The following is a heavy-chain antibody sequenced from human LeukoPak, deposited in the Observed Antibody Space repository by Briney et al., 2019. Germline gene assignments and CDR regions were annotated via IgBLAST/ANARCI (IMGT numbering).Heavy chain of an antibody. CDR2: IYYSGST. CDR1: GGSISSYY. D-gene: IGHD6-13*01. J-gene: IGHJ6*03. Sequence: PSETLSLTCTVSGGSISSYYWSWIRQPPGKGLEWIGYIYYSGSTTYNPSLKSRVTISVDTSKNKFSLKLSSVTTADTALYYCARGSSSWLYYYMDVWGKGTTVTISS. V-gene: IGHV4-59*01. CDR3: ARGSSSWLYYYMDV.